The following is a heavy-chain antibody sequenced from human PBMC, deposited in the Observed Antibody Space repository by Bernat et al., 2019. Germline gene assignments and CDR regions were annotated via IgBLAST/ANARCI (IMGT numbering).Heavy chain of an antibody. J-gene: IGHJ6*04. CDR3: ATQGWNS. CDR1: GGSISSSSYY. D-gene: IGHD1-7*01. V-gene: IGHV4-39*01. Sequence: QLQLQESGPGLVKPSETLSLTCTVSGGSISSSSYYWGWIRQPPGKGLEWIGSIYYSGSTYYNPSLKSRVTISVATYKHQFSLKLSSVTAEDTAVYYCATQGWNSWGEGTTVTVSS. CDR2: IYYSGST.